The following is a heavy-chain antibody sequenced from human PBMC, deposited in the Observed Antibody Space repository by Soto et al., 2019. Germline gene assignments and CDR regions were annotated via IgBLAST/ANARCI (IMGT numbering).Heavy chain of an antibody. D-gene: IGHD6-13*01. Sequence: QLQLQESGPGLVKPSETLSLTCTVSGGSISSSSYYWGWIRQPPGKGLEWIGSIYYSGSTYYQPSLKSRVTISVDTSKNQFSLKLSSVTAADTAVYYCARRVDLDSSWDNDYYYGMDVWGQGTTVTVSS. CDR1: GGSISSSSYY. CDR2: IYYSGST. V-gene: IGHV4-39*01. CDR3: ARRVDLDSSWDNDYYYGMDV. J-gene: IGHJ6*02.